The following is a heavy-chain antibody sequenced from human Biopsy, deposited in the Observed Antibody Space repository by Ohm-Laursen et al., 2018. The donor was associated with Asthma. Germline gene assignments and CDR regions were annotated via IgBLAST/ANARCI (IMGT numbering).Heavy chain of an antibody. V-gene: IGHV1-69*13. Sequence: GASVKVSCKASGDSLGSFINYAISWVRQAPRQGLAWMGGLIPVLGTADYAPMFEGRVTITADESTSAAYLELTSLRFEDTAVYYCARGYSGTDRIVYYYSGMEVWGQGTTVTVSS. CDR2: LIPVLGTA. CDR3: ARGYSGTDRIVYYYSGMEV. CDR1: GDSLGSFINYA. D-gene: IGHD5-12*01. J-gene: IGHJ6*02.